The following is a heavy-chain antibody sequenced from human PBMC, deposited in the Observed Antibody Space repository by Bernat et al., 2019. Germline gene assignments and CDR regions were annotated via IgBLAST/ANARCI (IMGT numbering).Heavy chain of an antibody. CDR2: IGTAGDT. V-gene: IGHV3-13*04. CDR3: ARGGYSYGPYSYYYGMDV. Sequence: EVQLVESGGGLVQPGGSLRLSCAAPGFTFSSYDMHWVRQATGKGLEWVSAIGTAGDTYYPGSVKGRFTISRENAKKSLYLQMNSLRAGNTAVYYCARGGYSYGPYSYYYGMDVWGQGTTVTVSS. D-gene: IGHD5-18*01. CDR1: GFTFSSYD. J-gene: IGHJ6*02.